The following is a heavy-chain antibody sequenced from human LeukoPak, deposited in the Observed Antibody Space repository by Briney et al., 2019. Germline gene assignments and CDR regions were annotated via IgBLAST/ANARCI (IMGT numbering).Heavy chain of an antibody. V-gene: IGHV4-61*01. CDR2: IYYSGST. J-gene: IGHJ6*04. Sequence: PSETLSLTCTVSGGSVSSGSYYWSWIRQPPGKGLEWIGYIYYSGSTNYNPSLKSRVTISVDTSKNRFSLKLSSVTAADTAVYYCARDQGFVDAWGKGTTVTVSS. CDR3: ARDQGFVDA. CDR1: GGSVSSGSYY.